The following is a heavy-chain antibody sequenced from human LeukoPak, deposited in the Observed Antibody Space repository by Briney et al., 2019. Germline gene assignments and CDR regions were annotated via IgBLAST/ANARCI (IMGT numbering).Heavy chain of an antibody. CDR3: ARGPRHSQQTFDY. V-gene: IGHV4-4*02. CDR1: GGPISSSNW. J-gene: IGHJ4*02. Sequence: PSGTLSLTCAVSGGPISSSNWWSWVRQPPGKGLEWIGEIYHSGSTNYNPSLKSRVTISVDKSKNQFSLKLSSVTAADTAVYYCARGPRHSQQTFDYWGQGTLVTVSS. D-gene: IGHD6-13*01. CDR2: IYHSGST.